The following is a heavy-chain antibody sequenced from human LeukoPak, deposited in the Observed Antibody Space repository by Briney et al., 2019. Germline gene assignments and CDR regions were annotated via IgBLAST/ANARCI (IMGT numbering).Heavy chain of an antibody. CDR3: ASRPRDYDILSGYYQTLHY. Sequence: VKLSCKASGGAFSSYAISWLRHAPGQGLELKGRIIPIFGTANYAQKFQGRVTITTDESTSTAYMELSSLRSEDTAVYYCASRPRDYDILSGYYQTLHYWGQGPLVTVSS. D-gene: IGHD3-9*01. CDR1: GGAFSSYA. V-gene: IGHV1-69*13. CDR2: IIPIFGTA. J-gene: IGHJ4*02.